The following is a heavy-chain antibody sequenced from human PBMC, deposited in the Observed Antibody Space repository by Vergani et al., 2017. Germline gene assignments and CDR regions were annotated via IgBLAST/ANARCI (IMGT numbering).Heavy chain of an antibody. CDR1: GFTFQAFA. V-gene: IGHV3-9*01. CDR3: VKYNDYDADGPFDL. D-gene: IGHD3-16*01. J-gene: IGHJ2*01. Sequence: VEAGGGLVQPGGSLRLSCTASGFTFQAFAFHWVRQVSGRGLEWVSGIDRNYGVKNGNSFEGRFSISRNNAKKAVFLQMHNLRHEDTALYFCVKYNDYDADGPFDLWGRGTLVTVSS. CDR2: IDRNYGVK.